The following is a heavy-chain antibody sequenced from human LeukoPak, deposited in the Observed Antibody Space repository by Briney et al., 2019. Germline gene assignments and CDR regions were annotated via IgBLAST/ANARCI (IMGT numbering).Heavy chain of an antibody. CDR1: AFSFSAYS. CDR2: IRSDGSST. J-gene: IGHJ4*02. D-gene: IGHD6-19*01. V-gene: IGHV3-64*01. CDR3: TRRYGGHSGWAGYHDS. Sequence: QSGGSLRLSCVASAFSFSAYSMHWVRQAPGKGLEYVSAIRSDGSSTFYPNSVKGRFTISRDNSKSTLYLQMGSMRAEDTAVYYCTRRYGGHSGWAGYHDSWGQGTLVTVSS.